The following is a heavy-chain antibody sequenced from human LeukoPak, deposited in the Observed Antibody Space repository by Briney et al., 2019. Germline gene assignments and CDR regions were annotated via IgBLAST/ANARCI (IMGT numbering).Heavy chain of an antibody. V-gene: IGHV4-61*02. CDR3: ARGRQRAYYYDSSGYPPDY. CDR1: GGSISSGSYY. Sequence: PSQTLSLTCTVSGGSISSGSYYWSWIRQPARKGLEWIGRIYTSGSTNYNPSLKSRVTISVDTSKNQFSLKLSSVTAADTAVYYCARGRQRAYYYDSSGYPPDYWGQGTLVTVSS. J-gene: IGHJ4*02. D-gene: IGHD3-22*01. CDR2: IYTSGST.